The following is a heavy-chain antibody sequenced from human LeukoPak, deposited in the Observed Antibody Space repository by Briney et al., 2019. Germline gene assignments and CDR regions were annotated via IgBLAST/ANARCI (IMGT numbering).Heavy chain of an antibody. V-gene: IGHV3-7*05. J-gene: IGHJ4*02. D-gene: IGHD3-10*01. Sequence: GGSLRLSCAASGFKFSDHNMNWVRQAPGEGLEWVAAINGDGTQKFYVDSMEGRFTISRDNAKNSLYLQMNSLRAEDTAVYYCARGDRGGDWGQGTLVTVSS. CDR1: GFKFSDHN. CDR2: INGDGTQK. CDR3: ARGDRGGD.